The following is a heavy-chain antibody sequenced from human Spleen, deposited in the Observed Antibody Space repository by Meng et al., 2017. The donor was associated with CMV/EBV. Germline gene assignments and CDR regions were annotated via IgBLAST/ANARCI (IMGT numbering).Heavy chain of an antibody. V-gene: IGHV3-23*01. D-gene: IGHD3-16*01. J-gene: IGHJ3*02. Sequence: GESLKISCAASGFTFSNYAMSWVRQAPGKGLEWVSAISDISAGGGNNYYADSVKGRFTISRDKSKNTLYLQMNSLRAEDTAVYYCARGLRVDGFDIWGQGTMVTVSS. CDR1: GFTFSNYA. CDR2: ISDISAGGGNN. CDR3: ARGLRVDGFDI.